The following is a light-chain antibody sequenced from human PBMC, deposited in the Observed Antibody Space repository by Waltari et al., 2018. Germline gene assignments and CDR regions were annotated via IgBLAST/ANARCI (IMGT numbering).Light chain of an antibody. CDR1: SLRTYY. CDR3: HSRDSSGNVL. V-gene: IGLV3-19*01. J-gene: IGLJ2*01. CDR2: GKN. Sequence: SSELTQDPAVSVALGQTVRITCQGASLRTYYVSWFHQKPGQAPALVIYGKNNRPAGIPERFSASSSGSTASLTIIGAQAEDEADYYCHSRDSSGNVLIGGGTKLTVV.